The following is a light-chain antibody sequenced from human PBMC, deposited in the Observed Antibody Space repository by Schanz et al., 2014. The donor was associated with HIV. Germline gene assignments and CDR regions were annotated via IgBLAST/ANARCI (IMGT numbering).Light chain of an antibody. V-gene: IGLV1-40*01. J-gene: IGLJ2*01. Sequence: QSLLAQPPSVSGAPGQRVTISCTGSSSNIGAGYDVHWYQQLPGTAPKLLISGNNNRPSGVPDRFSGSKSGNTASLSISGLQTEDEADYYCCSYAGRYTVVFGGGTKVTVL. CDR2: GNN. CDR1: SSNIGAGYD. CDR3: CSYAGRYTVV.